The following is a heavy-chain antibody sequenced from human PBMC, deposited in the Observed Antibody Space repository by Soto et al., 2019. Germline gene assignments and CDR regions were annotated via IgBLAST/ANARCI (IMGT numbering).Heavy chain of an antibody. D-gene: IGHD2-15*01. Sequence: QVQLQQWGAGLLKPSETLSLTCAVYGGSFSGYYWSWIRQPPGKGLEWIGEINHSGSTNYNPSLKSRVTISVDTSKNQFSLKLSAVTAADTAVYYCARRYCSGGSCYSRYYYYYMDVWGKGTTVTVSS. CDR2: INHSGST. CDR1: GGSFSGYY. J-gene: IGHJ6*03. CDR3: ARRYCSGGSCYSRYYYYYMDV. V-gene: IGHV4-34*01.